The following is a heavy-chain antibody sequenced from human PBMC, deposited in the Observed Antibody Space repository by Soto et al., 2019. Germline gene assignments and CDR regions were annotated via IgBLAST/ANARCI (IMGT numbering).Heavy chain of an antibody. CDR3: ARLRIYYDSSRGTVYAFDM. D-gene: IGHD3-22*01. V-gene: IGHV4-4*07. Sequence: SETLSLTCTFSVASISGYYWSWIRKSAGKGLEWIGRIYATGTTDYNPSLKSRAMMSVDTSKNQFSLKLSSVTAADTAVYYCARLRIYYDSSRGTVYAFDMWGQGTMVTVSS. J-gene: IGHJ3*02. CDR2: IYATGTT. CDR1: VASISGYY.